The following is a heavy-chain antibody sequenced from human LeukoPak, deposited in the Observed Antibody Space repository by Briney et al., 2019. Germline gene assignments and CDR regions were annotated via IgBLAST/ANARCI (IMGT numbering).Heavy chain of an antibody. CDR3: ARDVPDYYDSSDGAFDI. CDR1: GGSISSGGYY. CDR2: IYYSGST. J-gene: IGHJ3*02. D-gene: IGHD3-22*01. Sequence: SETLSLTCTVSGGSISSGGYYWSWIRQHPGKGLEWIGYIYYSGSTYYNPSLKSRVTMSVDTSKNQFSLKLSSVTAADTAVYYCARDVPDYYDSSDGAFDIWGQGTMVTVSS. V-gene: IGHV4-31*03.